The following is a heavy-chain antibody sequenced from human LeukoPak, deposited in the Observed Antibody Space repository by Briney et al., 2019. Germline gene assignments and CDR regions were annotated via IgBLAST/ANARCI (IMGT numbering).Heavy chain of an antibody. J-gene: IGHJ4*02. D-gene: IGHD3-10*01. Sequence: GGSLRLSCAASGFTFSSYAMYWVHQAPGKGLEWVAVISYDGSDKFYADSVKGRFTISRDSSKNTLYLQMNSLRAGDTAVYYCARASEDYGSPLDYWGQGTLVTVSS. V-gene: IGHV3-30*14. CDR2: ISYDGSDK. CDR3: ARASEDYGSPLDY. CDR1: GFTFSSYA.